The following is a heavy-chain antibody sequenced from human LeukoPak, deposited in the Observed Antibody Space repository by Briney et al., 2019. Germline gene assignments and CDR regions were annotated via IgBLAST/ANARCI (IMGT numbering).Heavy chain of an antibody. V-gene: IGHV3-30*02. D-gene: IGHD5-18*01. CDR3: AKGLTGGYSYGYGIDY. Sequence: GGSLRLSCVASGFTFSSYGMPWVRQAPGKGLEWVAFIRYDGSNKYYADSVKGRFTISRDNSKNTLYLQMNSLRAEDTAVYYCAKGLTGGYSYGYGIDYWGQGTLVTVSS. CDR2: IRYDGSNK. J-gene: IGHJ4*02. CDR1: GFTFSSYG.